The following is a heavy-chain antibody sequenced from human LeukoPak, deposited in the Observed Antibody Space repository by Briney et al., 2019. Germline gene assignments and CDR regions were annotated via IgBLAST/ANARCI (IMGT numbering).Heavy chain of an antibody. V-gene: IGHV3-74*01. CDR1: GFTFSSYA. J-gene: IGHJ4*02. D-gene: IGHD3-3*01. CDR2: VKSDGSST. Sequence: GGSLRLSCAASGFTFSSYAMHWVRQAPGKGLVWVSRVKSDGSSTSYADSVKGRFTISRDNARNTLYLQMNSLRVEDTAMYYCASGGFYDFWSGYYTPFDYWGQGTLVTVSS. CDR3: ASGGFYDFWSGYYTPFDY.